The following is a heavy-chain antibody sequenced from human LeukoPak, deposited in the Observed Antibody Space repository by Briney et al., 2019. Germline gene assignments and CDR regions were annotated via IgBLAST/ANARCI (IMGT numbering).Heavy chain of an antibody. CDR1: GYTFTSYG. V-gene: IGHV1-18*01. D-gene: IGHD4-11*01. J-gene: IGHJ4*02. Sequence: VASVKVSRKASGYTFTSYGISWVRHPPAQGLEWMGWITAYNGNTNYTQKPQRRVNITTDTPTSTGYVELRSLRSDDTAVYYCGRGVWGLPDYWGQGTLVTVSS. CDR3: GRGVWGLPDY. CDR2: ITAYNGNT.